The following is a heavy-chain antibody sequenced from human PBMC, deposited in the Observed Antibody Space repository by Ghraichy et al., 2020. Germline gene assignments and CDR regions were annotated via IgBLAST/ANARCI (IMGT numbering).Heavy chain of an antibody. Sequence: GGSLRLSCAASGFPFSSYAMSWVRQAPGKGLEWVSALSDSGYITYYADSVKGRFTISRNNSRNTLYLQMNSLRAEDTAIYYCAKGLRSGYYHVIDYWGQGTLVTVSS. D-gene: IGHD3-22*01. CDR2: LSDSGYIT. CDR1: GFPFSSYA. J-gene: IGHJ4*02. CDR3: AKGLRSGYYHVIDY. V-gene: IGHV3-23*01.